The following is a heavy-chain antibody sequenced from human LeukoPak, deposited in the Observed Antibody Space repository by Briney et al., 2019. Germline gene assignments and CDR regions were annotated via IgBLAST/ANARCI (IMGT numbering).Heavy chain of an antibody. D-gene: IGHD6-13*01. V-gene: IGHV4-39*01. CDR3: ARIGYSVSWVES. CDR1: GGSISNRTYY. CDR2: IYYSGST. J-gene: IGHJ5*01. Sequence: SETLSLTCSVSGGSISNRTYYWGWLRQPPGKGLEWIGSIYYSGSTYYNPSLKNRLTISVDTSKDQFSLKLTSVAAADTAVYYCARIGYSVSWVESWGQGTLVTVSS.